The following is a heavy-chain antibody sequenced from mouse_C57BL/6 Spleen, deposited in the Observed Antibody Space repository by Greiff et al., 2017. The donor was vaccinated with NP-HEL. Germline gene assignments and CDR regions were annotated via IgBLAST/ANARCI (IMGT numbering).Heavy chain of an antibody. CDR3: ARRCLDY. V-gene: IGHV1-69*01. CDR2: IDPADSYT. J-gene: IGHJ2*01. CDR1: GYTFTSYW. Sequence: QVQLQQPGAELVMPGASVKLSCKASGYTFTSYWMHWVKQRPGQGLEWIGEIDPADSYTNYNQKFKGKSTLTVDKSSSTAYMQLSSLSSDDSAVYYCARRCLDYWGQGTPLTVSS.